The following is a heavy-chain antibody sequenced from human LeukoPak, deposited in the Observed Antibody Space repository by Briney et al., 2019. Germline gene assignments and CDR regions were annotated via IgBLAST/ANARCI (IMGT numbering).Heavy chain of an antibody. CDR1: GFIFSNYK. CDR2: ISRTSSEK. Sequence: GGSLRLSCAASGFIFSNYKMNWVRQAPGKGLEWVSSISRTSSEKAYADSVKGRFTISRDNAKNSLYLQMNSLRAEDTAVYYCARGGHHYFDNWGQGALVTVSS. D-gene: IGHD1-26*01. J-gene: IGHJ4*02. CDR3: ARGGHHYFDN. V-gene: IGHV3-21*04.